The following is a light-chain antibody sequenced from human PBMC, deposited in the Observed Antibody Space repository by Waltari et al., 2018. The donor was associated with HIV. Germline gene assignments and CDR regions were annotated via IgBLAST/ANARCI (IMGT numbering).Light chain of an antibody. CDR2: LNSDGRH. V-gene: IGLV4-69*02. Sequence: QVVLTQPPSASASLGASVRLTCTLSSGHNNYVIAWHQQQPEKGPRFLMKLNSDGRHSKGDGVLDRFSGSSSGAGRYLIISSLQSEDAADYFWQTWRTGLQVFGGGTRLTVL. CDR1: SGHNNYV. J-gene: IGLJ3*02. CDR3: QTWRTGLQV.